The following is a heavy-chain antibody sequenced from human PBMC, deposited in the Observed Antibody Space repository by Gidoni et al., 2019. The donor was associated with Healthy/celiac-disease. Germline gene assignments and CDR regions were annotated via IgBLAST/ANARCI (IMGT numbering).Heavy chain of an antibody. V-gene: IGHV3-9*01. CDR2: ISWNSGSI. Sequence: EVQLVESGGGLVQPGRSLSLSCAASGFTFDDYAMHWVRQAPGKGLEWVSGISWNSGSIGYADSVKGRFTISRDNAKNSLYLQMNSLRAEDTALYYCAKDAYNYGEVGNYFDYWGQGTLVTVSS. CDR1: GFTFDDYA. CDR3: AKDAYNYGEVGNYFDY. J-gene: IGHJ4*02. D-gene: IGHD4-17*01.